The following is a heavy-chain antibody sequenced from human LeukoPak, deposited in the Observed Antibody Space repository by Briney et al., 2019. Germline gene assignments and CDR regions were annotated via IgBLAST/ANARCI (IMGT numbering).Heavy chain of an antibody. V-gene: IGHV3-48*04. D-gene: IGHD4-23*01. CDR1: GFTFISYS. J-gene: IGHJ6*02. CDR2: ISSSSSTI. Sequence: GGSLRLSCAASGFTFISYSMNWVRQAPGKGLEWVSYISSSSSTIYYADSVKGRFTISRDNAKNSLYLQMNSLRAEDTAVYYCARDNPYYGGKIYYYYGMDVWGQGTTVTVSS. CDR3: ARDNPYYGGKIYYYYGMDV.